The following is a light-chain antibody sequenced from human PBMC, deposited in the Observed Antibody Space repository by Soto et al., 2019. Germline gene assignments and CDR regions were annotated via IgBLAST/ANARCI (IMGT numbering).Light chain of an antibody. Sequence: DIQMTQSPSTLSASVGDRVTITCRASQTITTSLAWYQQKPGKAPKLLIYKASSLESGVPSRFSGSGSGTKFTLTISSLQPDDFETYYCQQYDSYSRRTFGQGTRVEI. CDR1: QTITTS. J-gene: IGKJ1*01. V-gene: IGKV1-5*03. CDR3: QQYDSYSRRT. CDR2: KAS.